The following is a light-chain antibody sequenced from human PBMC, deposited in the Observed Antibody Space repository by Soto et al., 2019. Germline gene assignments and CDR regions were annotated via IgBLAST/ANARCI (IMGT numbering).Light chain of an antibody. CDR3: AAWDDSLSSPV. V-gene: IGLV1-47*01. CDR2: RNN. Sequence: QSVLTQPPSVSGAPGQTITISCTGSSSNIGAGYDVHWYQQLPGTAPKLLIYRNNQRPSGVPDRFSGSKSGTSASLAISGLRSEDEADYYCAAWDDSLSSPVFGGGTQLTVL. CDR1: SSNIGAGYD. J-gene: IGLJ3*02.